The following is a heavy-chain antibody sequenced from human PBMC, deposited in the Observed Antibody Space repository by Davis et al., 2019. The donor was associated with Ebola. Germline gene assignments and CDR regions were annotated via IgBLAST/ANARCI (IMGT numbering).Heavy chain of an antibody. V-gene: IGHV2-5*02. CDR1: GFSLSTTAVG. CDR3: AHKAYGSLSNWFGP. CDR2: IYWDDDT. J-gene: IGHJ5*02. Sequence: SGPTLVKPTQSLTLTCTFSGFSLSTTAVGVGWIRQPPGKALEWLATIYWDDDTRHNPSLKSRLTITKDTSKNQVVLTMTNMDPADTATYYCAHKAYGSLSNWFGPWGQGTLVTVSS. D-gene: IGHD4-17*01.